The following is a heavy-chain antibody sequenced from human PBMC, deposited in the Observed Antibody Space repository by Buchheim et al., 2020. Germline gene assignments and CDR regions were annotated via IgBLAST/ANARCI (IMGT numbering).Heavy chain of an antibody. CDR3: ARDGVLLWFGESHNWFDP. V-gene: IGHV3-33*01. D-gene: IGHD3-10*01. J-gene: IGHJ5*02. Sequence: QVQLVESGGGVVQPGRSLRLSCAASGFTFSSYGMHWVRQAPGKGLEWVAVIWYDGSNKYYADSVKGRFTISRDNSKNTLYLQMNSLRAEDTAVYYCARDGVLLWFGESHNWFDPWGQGTL. CDR1: GFTFSSYG. CDR2: IWYDGSNK.